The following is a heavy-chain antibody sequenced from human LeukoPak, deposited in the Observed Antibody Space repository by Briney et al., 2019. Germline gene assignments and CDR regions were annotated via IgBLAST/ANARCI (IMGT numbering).Heavy chain of an antibody. CDR1: GGSISSYY. CDR3: ARSLLGGSSSSGY. CDR2: IYYSGST. V-gene: IGHV4-59*01. Sequence: NTSETLSLTCTVSGGSISSYYWSWIRQPPGKGLEWIGYIYYSGSTNYNPSLKSRVTISVDTSKNQFSLKLSSVTAADTAVYYCARSLLGGSSSSGYWGQGTLVTVSS. J-gene: IGHJ4*02. D-gene: IGHD6-6*01.